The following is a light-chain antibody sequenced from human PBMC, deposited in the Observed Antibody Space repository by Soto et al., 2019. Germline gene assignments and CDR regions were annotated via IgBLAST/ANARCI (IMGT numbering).Light chain of an antibody. CDR3: QQYDGAPLT. Sequence: EVMMKQSAATLSVSPEERATLSCRASQSVSSNLAWYQQKPGQAPRLLIYAASTRHTGIPDRFNGSGSGTDFVLTINRLEPEDFAVYYCQQYDGAPLTFGPGTKVDNK. CDR2: AAS. CDR1: QSVSSN. V-gene: IGKV3D-15*01. J-gene: IGKJ3*01.